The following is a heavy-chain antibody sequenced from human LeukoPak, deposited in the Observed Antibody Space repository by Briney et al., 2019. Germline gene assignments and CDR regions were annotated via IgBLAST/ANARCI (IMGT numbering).Heavy chain of an antibody. J-gene: IGHJ4*02. CDR1: GGSISSGSYY. CDR3: AREGYYGSGSYPDY. Sequence: SETPSLPCTVSGGSISSGSYYWSWIRQPAGKGLEWIGRIYTSGSTNYNPSLKSRVTISVDTSKNQFSLKLSSVTAADTAVYYCAREGYYGSGSYPDYWGQGTLVTVSS. CDR2: IYTSGST. D-gene: IGHD3-10*01. V-gene: IGHV4-61*02.